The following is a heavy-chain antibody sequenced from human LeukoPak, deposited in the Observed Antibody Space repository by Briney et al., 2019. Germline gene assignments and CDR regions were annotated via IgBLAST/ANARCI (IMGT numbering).Heavy chain of an antibody. D-gene: IGHD3-3*01. CDR1: GGTFSSYA. CDR3: ARGVLRFLEWRRQSYYYYYMDV. Sequence: GSSVKVSFKASGGTFSSYAISWVRQAPGQGLEWMGGIIPIFGTANYAQKFQGRVTITTDESTSTAYMELSSLRSEDTAVYYCARGVLRFLEWRRQSYYYYYMDVWGKGTTVTVSS. J-gene: IGHJ6*03. CDR2: IIPIFGTA. V-gene: IGHV1-69*05.